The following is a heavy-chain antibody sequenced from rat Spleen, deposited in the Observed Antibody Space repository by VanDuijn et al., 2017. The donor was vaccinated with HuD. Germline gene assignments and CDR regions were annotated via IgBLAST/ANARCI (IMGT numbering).Heavy chain of an antibody. V-gene: IGHV5-29*01. D-gene: IGHD2-2*01. CDR1: GFTFSNYC. J-gene: IGHJ1*01. CDR3: ARAGYLRDWYFDF. CDR2: ISYGDSSGHSST. Sequence: EVQLVESGGGLVQPGRSMKLSCTASGFTFSNYCMTWVRQAPTTGLEWVATISYGDSSGHSSTYYRDSVKGRFTISRDNAQSTLYLQMDSLRSEDTATYYCARAGYLRDWYFDFWGPGTMVTVSS.